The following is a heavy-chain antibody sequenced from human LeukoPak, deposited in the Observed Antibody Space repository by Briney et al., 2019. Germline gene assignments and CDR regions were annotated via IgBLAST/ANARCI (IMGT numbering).Heavy chain of an antibody. CDR3: ARDGNGAGYYYDRGAFDI. J-gene: IGHJ3*02. D-gene: IGHD3-22*01. V-gene: IGHV3-21*01. CDR2: ISSSSSYI. CDR1: GFTFSSYS. Sequence: GGSLRLSCAASGFTFSSYSMNWVRQAPGKGLEWVSSISSSSSYIYYADSVKGRFTISRDNAKNSLYLQMNSLRAEDTAVYYCARDGNGAGYYYDRGAFDIWGQGTMVTVSS.